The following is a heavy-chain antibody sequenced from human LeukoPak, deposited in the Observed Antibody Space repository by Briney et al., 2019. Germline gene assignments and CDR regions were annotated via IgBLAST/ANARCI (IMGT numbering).Heavy chain of an antibody. CDR2: LNLDGTTT. CDR1: GFIFSNHW. CDR3: AREPAGSYWG. Sequence: QPGGSLTLSCAVSGFIFSNHWMHRVRRAPGKGLVWVSRLNLDGTTTSYADSVEGRFTISRDNAKNTLYLQMNSLRVDDTAVYYCAREPAGSYWGWGQGTLVTVSS. V-gene: IGHV3-74*01. D-gene: IGHD1-26*01. J-gene: IGHJ4*02.